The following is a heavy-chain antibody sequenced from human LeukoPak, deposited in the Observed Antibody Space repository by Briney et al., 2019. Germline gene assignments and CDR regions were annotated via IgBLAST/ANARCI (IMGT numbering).Heavy chain of an antibody. J-gene: IGHJ4*02. V-gene: IGHV3-15*01. CDR1: GFTFSNAW. CDR2: IKSKSDGGPT. CDR3: TTDSWNYSDY. Sequence: GRSLRLSCAASGFTFSNAWMSWVRQAPGKGLEWVGRIKSKSDGGPTDYAAPVKGRFTISRDDSKNTLYLQMNSLKTEDTAVYYCTTDSWNYSDYWGQGTLVTVSS.